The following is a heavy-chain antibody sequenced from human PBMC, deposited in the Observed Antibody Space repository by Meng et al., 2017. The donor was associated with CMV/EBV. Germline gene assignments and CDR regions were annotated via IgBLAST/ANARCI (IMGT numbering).Heavy chain of an antibody. CDR3: AKDLDFWSGYYYYYGMDV. CDR2: IRYDGSNK. Sequence: GESLKISCAASGFTFSSYGMHWVRQAPGKGPEWVAFIRYDGSNKYYADSVKGRFTISRDNSKNTLYLQMNSLRAEDTAVHYCAKDLDFWSGYYYYYGMDVWGQGTTVTVSS. D-gene: IGHD3-3*01. J-gene: IGHJ6*02. CDR1: GFTFSSYG. V-gene: IGHV3-30*02.